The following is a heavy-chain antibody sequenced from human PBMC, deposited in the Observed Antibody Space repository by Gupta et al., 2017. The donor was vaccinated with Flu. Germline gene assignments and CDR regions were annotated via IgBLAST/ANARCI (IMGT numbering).Heavy chain of an antibody. V-gene: IGHV3-23*01. CDR3: AKGRTSAGASYDI. D-gene: IGHD1-26*01. CDR2: ISSSGGDT. CDR1: GFTFVNYA. J-gene: IGHJ1*01. Sequence: EVHLSESGGGLVHPGGSLRLSCAASGFTFVNYALSWVRQAPGKGLEWISGISSSGGDTQYAGSVEGRFTISRDNSKSTLYLEMNSLRAEDTAVYFCAKGRTSAGASYDIWGQGNLVTISS.